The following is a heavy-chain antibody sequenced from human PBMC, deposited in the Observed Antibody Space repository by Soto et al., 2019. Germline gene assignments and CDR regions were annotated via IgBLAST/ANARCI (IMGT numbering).Heavy chain of an antibody. CDR3: ARGFGRSHFDY. CDR2: FHYSGST. D-gene: IGHD3-16*01. V-gene: IGHV4-39*01. J-gene: IGHJ4*02. Sequence: SETLSLTCTVSGGSISSRDSYWGWIRQPPGKGLEWIGSFHYSGSTYYNPSLKSRVTISVDTSRNQLSLRVTSVTAADTAVYYCARGFGRSHFDYWGQGTLVTVSS. CDR1: GGSISSRDSY.